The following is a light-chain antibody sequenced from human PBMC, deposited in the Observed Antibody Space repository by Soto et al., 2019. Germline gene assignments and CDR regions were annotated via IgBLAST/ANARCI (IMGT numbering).Light chain of an antibody. CDR2: DDD. J-gene: IGLJ1*01. CDR3: GSWDSSRSAYV. V-gene: IGLV1-51*01. CDR1: SSNIGGNS. Sequence: QRVTISCSGSSSNIGGNSVSWYQQLPGTAPKLLIYDDDKRPSGIPDRFSGSKSGTSATLGITGFQTGAEADYYCGSWDSSRSAYVFGTGTKVTVL.